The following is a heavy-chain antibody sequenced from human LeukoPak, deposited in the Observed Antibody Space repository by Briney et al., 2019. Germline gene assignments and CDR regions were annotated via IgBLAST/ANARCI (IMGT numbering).Heavy chain of an antibody. Sequence: GGSLRLSCAASGFTFSDYYMSWIRQAPGKGLEWVSYISSSGSTIYYADSVKGRFTISRDNAKNSLYLQMNSLRAEDTAVYYCARVVSQNRITIFGVVIEYYFDCWGQGTLVTVSS. J-gene: IGHJ4*02. CDR2: ISSSGSTI. CDR3: ARVVSQNRITIFGVVIEYYFDC. CDR1: GFTFSDYY. V-gene: IGHV3-11*04. D-gene: IGHD3-3*01.